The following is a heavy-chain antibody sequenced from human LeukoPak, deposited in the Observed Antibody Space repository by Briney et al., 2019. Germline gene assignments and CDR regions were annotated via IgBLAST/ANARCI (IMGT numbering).Heavy chain of an antibody. V-gene: IGHV3-21*01. D-gene: IGHD4-11*01. J-gene: IGHJ4*02. CDR1: GFTFSSYA. CDR2: ISSSSSYI. CDR3: ARAPRGYSNYGDY. Sequence: GGSLRLSCAASGFTFSSYAMSWVRQAPGKGLEWVSSISSSSSYIYYADSVKGRFTISRDNAKNSLYLQMNSLRAEDTAVYYCARAPRGYSNYGDYWGQGTLVTVSS.